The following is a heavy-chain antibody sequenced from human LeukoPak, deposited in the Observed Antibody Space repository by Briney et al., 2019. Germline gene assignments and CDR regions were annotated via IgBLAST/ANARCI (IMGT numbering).Heavy chain of an antibody. CDR2: IKEDGSER. CDR3: ARALNPGCRTWRVSYFDY. J-gene: IGHJ4*02. Sequence: GGSLRLSCAASGFIFSGYWMNWVRQVPGKGLEWVANIKEDGSERYYADSVKGRFTISRDNAKNSLFLQMNSLRVEDTAIYYCARALNPGCRTWRVSYFDYWGQGSLVTVSS. V-gene: IGHV3-7*01. D-gene: IGHD2-8*01. CDR1: GFIFSGYW.